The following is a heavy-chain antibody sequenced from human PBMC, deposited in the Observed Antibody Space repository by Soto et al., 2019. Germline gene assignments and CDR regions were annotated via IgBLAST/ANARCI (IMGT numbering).Heavy chain of an antibody. CDR2: ISSSSDYI. CDR3: ARSPGRDGYNHFDY. V-gene: IGHV3-21*01. J-gene: IGHJ4*02. CDR1: EFSFSIYS. Sequence: WGSLRLSCAASEFSFSIYSMNWVRQAPGKGLEWISSISSSSDYIYYADSVKGRFTISRDNSKNSLYLQLNSLRAEDTAVYYCARSPGRDGYNHFDYWGQGTLVTVSS. D-gene: IGHD5-12*01.